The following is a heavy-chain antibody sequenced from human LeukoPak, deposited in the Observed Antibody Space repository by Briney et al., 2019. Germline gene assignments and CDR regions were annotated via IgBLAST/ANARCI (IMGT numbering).Heavy chain of an antibody. CDR2: ISYDGSNK. J-gene: IGHJ4*02. V-gene: IGHV3-30*04. D-gene: IGHD2-15*01. Sequence: GGSLRLSCAASGFTFSSYAMHWVRQAPGKGLEWVAVISYDGSNKYYADSVKGRFTISRDNSKNTLYLQMNSLRAEDTAVYYCAKDLGAYCSGGSCYAGYWGQGTLVTVSS. CDR1: GFTFSSYA. CDR3: AKDLGAYCSGGSCYAGY.